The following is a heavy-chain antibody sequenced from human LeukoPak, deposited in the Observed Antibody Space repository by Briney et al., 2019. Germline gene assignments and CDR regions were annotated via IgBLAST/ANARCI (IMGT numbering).Heavy chain of an antibody. CDR1: GFTFSDYY. V-gene: IGHV3-11*01. CDR2: ISSIGDII. Sequence: GGSLRLSCAASGFTFSDYYMSWIRQAPGKGLEWISYISSIGDIIYYADSVKGRFTISRDSAKNSLYLQMNSLRAEDTAVYYCAKASVLLWFGGSNGMDVWGQGTTVTVSS. J-gene: IGHJ6*02. CDR3: AKASVLLWFGGSNGMDV. D-gene: IGHD3-10*01.